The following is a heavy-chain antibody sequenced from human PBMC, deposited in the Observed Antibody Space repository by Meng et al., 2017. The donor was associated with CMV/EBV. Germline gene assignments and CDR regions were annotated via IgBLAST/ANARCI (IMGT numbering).Heavy chain of an antibody. CDR2: INPNSGGT. V-gene: IGHV1-2*02. CDR1: GYTFTSYD. Sequence: ASVKVSCKASGYTFTSYDINWVRQATGQGLEWMGWINPNSGGTNYAQKFQGRVTMTRDTSISTAYMELSRLRSDDTAVYYCARDLRAVGAFDIWGQGTMVTVSS. J-gene: IGHJ3*02. D-gene: IGHD6-19*01. CDR3: ARDLRAVGAFDI.